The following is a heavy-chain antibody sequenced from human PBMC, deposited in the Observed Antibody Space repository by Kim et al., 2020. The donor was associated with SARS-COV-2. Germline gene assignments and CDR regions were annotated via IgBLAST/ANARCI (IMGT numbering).Heavy chain of an antibody. D-gene: IGHD7-27*01. CDR1: SDSVNSGSFY. J-gene: IGHJ4*02. CDR2: IHSGGNT. Sequence: SETLSLTCSVSSDSVNSGSFYWSWIRQSSGKGLEWIGFIHSGGNTYYIPSLKSRVIMSLDTSKNQFSLNLNSVTTADTAVYYCARVSDPTGARLFDYWGQGILVTVSS. CDR3: ARVSDPTGARLFDY. V-gene: IGHV4-61*01.